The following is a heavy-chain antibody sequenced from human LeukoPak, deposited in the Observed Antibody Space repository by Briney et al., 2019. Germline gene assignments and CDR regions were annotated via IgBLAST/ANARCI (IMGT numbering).Heavy chain of an antibody. CDR1: GFTFSRYD. V-gene: IGHV3-13*01. Sequence: GGSLRLSCAASGFTFSRYDMHWVRQAPGKGLEWVSGIGTAGDKFYPGSEEDRFAISRDNAKNSFYLQMSYLRSGDTAVYYYARGWGGYARSWGALDYWGQGALVTVSS. CDR3: ARGWGGYARSWGALDY. D-gene: IGHD3-16*01. J-gene: IGHJ4*02. CDR2: IGTAGDK.